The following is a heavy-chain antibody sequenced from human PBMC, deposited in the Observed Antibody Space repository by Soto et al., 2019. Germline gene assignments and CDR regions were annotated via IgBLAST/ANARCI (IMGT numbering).Heavy chain of an antibody. CDR1: GFTFSSYA. D-gene: IGHD2-21*02. Sequence: QVQLVESGGGVVQPGRSLRLSCAASGFTFSSYAMHWVRQAPGKGLEWVAVISYDGSNKYYADSVKGRFTISRDNSKNRXYXXMNSLRAEDTAVYYCARDNPAYCGGDCYSNYYFDYWGQGTLVTVSS. V-gene: IGHV3-30-3*01. CDR2: ISYDGSNK. CDR3: ARDNPAYCGGDCYSNYYFDY. J-gene: IGHJ4*02.